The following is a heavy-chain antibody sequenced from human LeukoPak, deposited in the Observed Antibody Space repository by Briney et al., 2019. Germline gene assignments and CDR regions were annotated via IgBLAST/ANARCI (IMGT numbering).Heavy chain of an antibody. Sequence: SETLSLTCTVSGGSISSYYWSWIRQPPGKGLEWIGHIYYSGSTNYNPSLQSRITMSVDTSKNQFSLKLDSVTTADTAVYYCARGGPTVTSYSSWDSWGQGTLVTVSS. CDR1: GGSISSYY. V-gene: IGHV4-59*01. CDR3: ARGGPTVTSYSSWDS. D-gene: IGHD4-11*01. J-gene: IGHJ4*02. CDR2: IYYSGST.